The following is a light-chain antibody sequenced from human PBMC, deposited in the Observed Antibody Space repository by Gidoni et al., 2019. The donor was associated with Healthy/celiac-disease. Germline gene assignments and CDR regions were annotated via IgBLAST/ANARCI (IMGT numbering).Light chain of an antibody. CDR2: LGS. Sequence: DIVMTQSPLSLPVTPGEPASISGSATQSRLHSNGYNYLDWYLQKTGQSPQLLIYLGSHRASGVPDRCSGSGSGTDVTLKISRVEAEDVGVYYCMQALQTPYTFGQGTKLEIK. J-gene: IGKJ2*01. CDR3: MQALQTPYT. V-gene: IGKV2-28*01. CDR1: QSRLHSNGYNY.